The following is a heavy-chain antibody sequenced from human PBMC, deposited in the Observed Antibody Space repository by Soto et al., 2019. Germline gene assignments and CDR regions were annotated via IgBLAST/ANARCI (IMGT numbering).Heavy chain of an antibody. J-gene: IGHJ6*02. CDR1: GFTFSSYS. Sequence: GGSLRLSCAASGFTFSSYSMNWVRQAPGKGLEWVSSISSSSSYIYYADSVKGRFTISRDNAKNSLYLQMNSLRAEDTAVYYCANRGDYSSYYYYYGMDVWGQGTTVTVSS. CDR2: ISSSSSYI. CDR3: ANRGDYSSYYYYYGMDV. D-gene: IGHD4-4*01. V-gene: IGHV3-21*01.